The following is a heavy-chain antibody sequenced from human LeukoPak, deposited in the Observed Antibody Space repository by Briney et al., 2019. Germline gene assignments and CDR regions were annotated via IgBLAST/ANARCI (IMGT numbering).Heavy chain of an antibody. CDR2: INTNTGNP. CDR1: GYTFTSYA. V-gene: IGHV7-4-1*02. D-gene: IGHD6-13*01. CDR3: ARVLSSSSSTYPGNWFDP. J-gene: IGHJ5*02. Sequence: ASVKVSCKASGYTFTSYAMNWVRQAPGQGLEWMGWINTNTGNPTYAQGFTGRFVFSLDTSVSTAYLQISSLKAEDTAVYYCARVLSSSSSTYPGNWFDPWGQGTLVTVSS.